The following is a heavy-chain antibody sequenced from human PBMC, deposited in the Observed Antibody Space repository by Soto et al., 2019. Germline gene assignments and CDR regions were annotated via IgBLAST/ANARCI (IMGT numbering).Heavy chain of an antibody. J-gene: IGHJ4*02. CDR3: AKGSASFRPYYFDY. CDR2: ISRDGCSK. V-gene: IGHV3-23*01. D-gene: IGHD2-21*01. CDR1: QFTLASYA. Sequence: GGSLVLSCASPQFTLASYAISRVRQAPGKGLECVSVISRDGCSKWNADAVKRRFTISRDNSKNTLYLQMNSLRDEDTAVYHCAKGSASFRPYYFDYWRQGTLVSLSA.